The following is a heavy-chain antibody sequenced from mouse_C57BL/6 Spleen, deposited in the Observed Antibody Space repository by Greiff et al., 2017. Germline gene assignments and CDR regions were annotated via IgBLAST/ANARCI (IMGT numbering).Heavy chain of an antibody. CDR2: IFPGSGST. V-gene: IGHV1-75*01. Sequence: QVQLQQSGPELVKPGASVKISCKASGYTFTDYYINWVKQRPGQGLEWIGWIFPGSGSTYYNEKFKGKATLTVDKSSSTAYMLLSSLTSEDSAVYFCARGGYYGSSYERFAYWGQGTLVTVSA. CDR1: GYTFTDYY. D-gene: IGHD1-1*01. CDR3: ARGGYYGSSYERFAY. J-gene: IGHJ3*01.